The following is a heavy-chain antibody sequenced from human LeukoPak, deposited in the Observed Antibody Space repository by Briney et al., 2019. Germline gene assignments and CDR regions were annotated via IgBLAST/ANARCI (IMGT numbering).Heavy chain of an antibody. CDR3: ARPSSSESYYY. CDR1: GDSISSSGHW. Sequence: SETLSLTCTVSGDSISSSGHWWGWIRQPPGEGLEWIGSISYSGSPSYKPSLKSRVTISVDTSKNQLSLRLSSVTAADTAVYYCARPSSSESYYYWGQGTLVTVS. CDR2: ISYSGSP. D-gene: IGHD3-10*01. V-gene: IGHV4-39*01. J-gene: IGHJ4*02.